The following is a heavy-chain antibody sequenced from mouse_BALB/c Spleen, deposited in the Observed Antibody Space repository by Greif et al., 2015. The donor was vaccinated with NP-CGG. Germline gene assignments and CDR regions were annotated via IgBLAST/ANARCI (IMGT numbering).Heavy chain of an antibody. V-gene: IGHV5-6*01. D-gene: IGHD1-2*01. Sequence: EVQGVESGGDLVKPGGSLKLSCAASGFTFSSYGMSWVRQTPDKRLEWVATISSGGSYTYYPDSVKGRFTISRDNAKNTLYLQMSSLKSEDTAMYYCARLHYDGAMDYWGQGTSVTVSS. J-gene: IGHJ4*01. CDR2: ISSGGSYT. CDR3: ARLHYDGAMDY. CDR1: GFTFSSYG.